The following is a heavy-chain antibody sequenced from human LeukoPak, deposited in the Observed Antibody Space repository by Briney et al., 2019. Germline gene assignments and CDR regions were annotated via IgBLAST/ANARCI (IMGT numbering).Heavy chain of an antibody. V-gene: IGHV3-11*03. D-gene: IGHD4-11*01. Sequence: GGSLRLSCAPSGFTFSDYYMSWIRQAPGKGLEWVSYISSSSSYTNYADSVKGRFTISRDNAKNSLYLQMNSLRAEDTAVYYCARYPDYTGTLFDYWGQGTLVTVSS. CDR3: ARYPDYTGTLFDY. CDR1: GFTFSDYY. J-gene: IGHJ4*02. CDR2: ISSSSSYT.